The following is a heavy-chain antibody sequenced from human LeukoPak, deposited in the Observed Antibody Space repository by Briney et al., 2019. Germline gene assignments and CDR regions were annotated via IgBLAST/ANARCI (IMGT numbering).Heavy chain of an antibody. CDR3: AKDPTHYRVWDDYDSTVLSY. D-gene: IGHD3-22*01. Sequence: PGGSLRLSCAASGFTFNTYSMHWVRQAPGKGLEWVSVILYDGSTKYYADSVKGRFTISRDSSKNTLYLQMNSLRAEDTAVYYCAKDPTHYRVWDDYDSTVLSYWGQGTLVTVSS. CDR1: GFTFNTYS. V-gene: IGHV3-30*04. CDR2: ILYDGSTK. J-gene: IGHJ4*02.